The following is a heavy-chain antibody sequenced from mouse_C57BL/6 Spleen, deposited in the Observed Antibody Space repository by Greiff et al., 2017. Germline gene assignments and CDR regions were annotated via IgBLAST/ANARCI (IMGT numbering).Heavy chain of an antibody. Sequence: EVQLQQSGAELVRPGASVKLSCTASGFNIKDYYMHWVKQRPEQGLEWIGRIDPEDGDTEYAPKFQGKATMTADTPSNTAYLQLSSLTSEDTAVYYCTTGAGTRYFDVWGTGTTVTVSS. D-gene: IGHD4-1*01. J-gene: IGHJ1*03. CDR3: TTGAGTRYFDV. V-gene: IGHV14-1*01. CDR2: IDPEDGDT. CDR1: GFNIKDYY.